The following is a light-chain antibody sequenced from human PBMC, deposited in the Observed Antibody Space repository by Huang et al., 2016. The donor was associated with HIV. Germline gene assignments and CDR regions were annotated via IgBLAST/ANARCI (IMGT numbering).Light chain of an antibody. V-gene: IGKV1-5*03. Sequence: DIHMTQSPSTRSASVGDRVNITCRASQSISSWLAWYQQKPGKAADLLIYNTSSVASGVPTRCSGSGSGTEFTLTISSLQPDDSATYYGQQYSTYWTFGQGTKVEIK. CDR2: NTS. CDR1: QSISSW. J-gene: IGKJ1*01. CDR3: QQYSTYWT.